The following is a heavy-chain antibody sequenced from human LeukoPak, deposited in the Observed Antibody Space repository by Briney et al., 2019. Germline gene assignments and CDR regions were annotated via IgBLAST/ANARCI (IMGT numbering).Heavy chain of an antibody. CDR2: ISSDGGST. CDR1: GFTFSNYA. V-gene: IGHV3-64*02. D-gene: IGHD1-26*01. Sequence: QPGGSLRLSCVASGFTFSNYAMHWVRQAPGKGLEYISSISSDGGSTYYADSVKGRFTISRDNSKNTLYLQMGRLRAEDMAVYYCARSNNIVGATYFDYWGQGTLVTVSS. CDR3: ARSNNIVGATYFDY. J-gene: IGHJ4*02.